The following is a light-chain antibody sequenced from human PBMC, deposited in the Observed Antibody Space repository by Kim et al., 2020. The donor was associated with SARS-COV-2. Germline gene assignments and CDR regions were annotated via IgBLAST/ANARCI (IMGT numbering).Light chain of an antibody. Sequence: GPSITIACTGTNSDVGSYNLGSWYQQPPGKAPKLMIYEVSKRPSGVSNRFSGSKSGNTASLTISGLQAEDEADYYCCSYAGSSIVVFGGGTQLTVL. CDR3: CSYAGSSIVV. CDR1: NSDVGSYNL. CDR2: EVS. V-gene: IGLV2-23*02. J-gene: IGLJ2*01.